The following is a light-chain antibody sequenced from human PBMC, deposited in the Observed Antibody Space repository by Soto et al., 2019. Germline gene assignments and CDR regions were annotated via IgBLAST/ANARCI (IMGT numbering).Light chain of an antibody. CDR3: TSWTTSTTMI. CDR2: DVN. J-gene: IGLJ2*01. CDR1: SSDIGAYNF. Sequence: QSALPQPASVSGSPVQSITISCTGTSSDIGAYNFVSWYQQHPGKAPKLMLYDVNTRPSGVSNRFSGSKSGNTASLTISGLQAEDEADYYCTSWTTSTTMIFGGGTKVTVL. V-gene: IGLV2-14*03.